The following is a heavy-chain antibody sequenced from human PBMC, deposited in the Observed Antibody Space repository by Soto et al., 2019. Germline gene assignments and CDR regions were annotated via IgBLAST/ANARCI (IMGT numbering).Heavy chain of an antibody. CDR3: ARDGEVATENDAFDI. CDR2: IYSGGST. CDR1: GFTVSSNY. J-gene: IGHJ3*02. V-gene: IGHV3-66*01. D-gene: IGHD5-12*01. Sequence: RSLRLSCAASGFTVSSNYMTWVRQAPGKGLEWVSVIYSGGSTYYADSVKGRFTISRDNSKNTLYLQMNSLRAEDTAVYYCARDGEVATENDAFDIWGQGTMVTVSS.